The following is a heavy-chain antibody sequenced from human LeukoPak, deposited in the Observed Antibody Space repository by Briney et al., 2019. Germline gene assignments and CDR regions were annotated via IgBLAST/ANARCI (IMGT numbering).Heavy chain of an antibody. V-gene: IGHV3-73*01. CDR3: TRLVGDWGHDY. D-gene: IGHD2-21*02. J-gene: IGHJ4*02. Sequence: GGSLRLSCAASGFTFSDSAMHWVRQASGKGLEWVGYIRSKGNSYATAYAASVNGRFTISRDDSKNTAYLQTHSLNTEDTAVYYCTRLVGDWGHDYWGQGTLVTVSS. CDR1: GFTFSDSA. CDR2: IRSKGNSYAT.